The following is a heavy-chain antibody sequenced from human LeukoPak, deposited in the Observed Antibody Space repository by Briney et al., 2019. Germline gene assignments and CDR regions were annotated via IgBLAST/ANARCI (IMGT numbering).Heavy chain of an antibody. D-gene: IGHD5-18*01. V-gene: IGHV1-24*01. J-gene: IGHJ6*02. CDR3: ARDFDTAMVSDYYGMDV. CDR1: GYSLSDLS. CDR2: FEPEEGAHGET. Sequence: ASVKVSCKVSGYSLSDLSIHWVRHVAAKGLEWMGGFEPEEGAHGETIFAQKFEDRLTLTEDTSADTAYMELVRLTFEDTAVYYCARDFDTAMVSDYYGMDVWGQGTTVTVSS.